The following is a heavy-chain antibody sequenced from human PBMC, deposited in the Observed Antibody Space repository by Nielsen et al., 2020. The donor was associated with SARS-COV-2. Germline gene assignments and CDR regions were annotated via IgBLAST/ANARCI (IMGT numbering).Heavy chain of an antibody. J-gene: IGHJ4*02. Sequence: GGSLRLSCAASGFTFSSYWMSWVRQAPGKGLEWVANIKQDGSEKYYVDSVKGRFTISRDNAKNSLYLQMNSLRAEDTALYYCAKDIWPTAMVFDYWGQGTLVTVSS. CDR1: GFTFSSYW. D-gene: IGHD5-18*01. CDR2: IKQDGSEK. V-gene: IGHV3-7*05. CDR3: AKDIWPTAMVFDY.